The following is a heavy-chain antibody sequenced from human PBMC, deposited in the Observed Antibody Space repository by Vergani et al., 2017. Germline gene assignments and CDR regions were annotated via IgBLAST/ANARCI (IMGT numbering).Heavy chain of an antibody. CDR2: IKSTFDRGNT. V-gene: IGHV3-15*07. CDR1: GFSFRNAW. D-gene: IGHD2-21*01. J-gene: IGHJ6*02. Sequence: EVQLVESGGGIVKPGGSLRLSCVASGFSFRNAWMNWVRRTPGKGLEWVGRIKSTFDRGNTDYAAAVKGRFTISRDDSTNTLFLQMNGLKTEDIGVSYWTTDPRYCGDGSCYWLRDHHYYGMDVWGQGTTVTVSS. CDR3: TTDPRYCGDGSCYWLRDHHYYGMDV.